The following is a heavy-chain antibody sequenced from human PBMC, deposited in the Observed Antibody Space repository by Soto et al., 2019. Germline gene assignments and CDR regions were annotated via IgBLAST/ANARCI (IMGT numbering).Heavy chain of an antibody. CDR1: GFTVSSNY. J-gene: IGHJ3*02. V-gene: IGHV3-66*01. CDR3: ATQDVVATIGGHDAFDI. CDR2: IYSGGST. Sequence: GGSLRLSCAASGFTVSSNYMSWVRQAPGKGLEWVSVIYSGGSTYYADSVKGRFTISRDNSKNTLYLQMNSLRAEDTAVYYCATQDVVATIGGHDAFDIWGQGTMVTVSS. D-gene: IGHD5-12*01.